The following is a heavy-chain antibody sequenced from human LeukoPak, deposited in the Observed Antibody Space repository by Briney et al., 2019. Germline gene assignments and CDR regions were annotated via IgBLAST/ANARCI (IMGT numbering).Heavy chain of an antibody. CDR2: INPNSGGT. V-gene: IGHV1-2*02. J-gene: IGHJ1*01. D-gene: IGHD3-22*01. CDR1: GYTFTGYY. Sequence: ASVKVSCKASGYTFTGYYMHWVRQAPGQGLEWMGWINPNSGGTNYAQKFHGRVTMTRDTSISTAYMELSRLTSDDTAVYYCARGYYDSSGFEYFQDWGQGTLVTVSS. CDR3: ARGYYDSSGFEYFQD.